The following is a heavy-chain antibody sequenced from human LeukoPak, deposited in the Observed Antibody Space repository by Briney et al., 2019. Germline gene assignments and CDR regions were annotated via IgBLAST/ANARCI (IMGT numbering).Heavy chain of an antibody. CDR1: GFSLSTSGVG. J-gene: IGHJ5*02. Sequence: SGPTLVNPTQTLXLTCTFSGFSLSTSGVGEGWLRQPPGKALQWLALIYWDDEKYYSPSLKSRLSISRDTSRNQVVLTMTNMDRLDTGTYFCAHSYYFGSRSYYNVWFAPWGLGTLVSVSS. V-gene: IGHV2-5*02. CDR3: AHSYYFGSRSYYNVWFAP. CDR2: IYWDDEK. D-gene: IGHD3-10*01.